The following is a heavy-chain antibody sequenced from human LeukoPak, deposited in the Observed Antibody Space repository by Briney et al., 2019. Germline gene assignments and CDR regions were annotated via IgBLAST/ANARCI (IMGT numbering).Heavy chain of an antibody. V-gene: IGHV1-24*01. CDR3: ATHYYDSSGLYFQH. D-gene: IGHD3-22*01. J-gene: IGHJ1*01. Sequence: ASVKVSCKASGYTLTELSMHWVRQAPGKGLEWMGGFDPEDGETIYAQKFQGRVTMTEDTSTDTAYMELSSLRSEDTAVYYCATHYYDSSGLYFQHWGQGTLVTVSS. CDR1: GYTLTELS. CDR2: FDPEDGET.